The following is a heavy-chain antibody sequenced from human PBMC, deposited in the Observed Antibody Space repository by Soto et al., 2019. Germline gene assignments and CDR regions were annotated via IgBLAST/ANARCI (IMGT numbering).Heavy chain of an antibody. CDR2: INHSGST. D-gene: IGHD2-2*01. CDR1: GGSFSGYY. J-gene: IGHJ4*02. Sequence: PSETLSLTCAVYGGSFSGYYWSWIRQPPGKGLEWIGEINHSGSTNYNPSLKSRVTISVDTSKNQFSLKLTSVTAADTAIYYCARGIVSSSRTSLIYWGQGALVTVSS. V-gene: IGHV4-34*01. CDR3: ARGIVSSSRTSLIY.